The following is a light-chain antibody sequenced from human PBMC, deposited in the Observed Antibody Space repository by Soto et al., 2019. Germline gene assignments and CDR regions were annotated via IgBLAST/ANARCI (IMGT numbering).Light chain of an antibody. CDR2: SAT. Sequence: DIQMTQSPSSVSASVGDRVTITCRASQDISHCLAWHQQKPGEAPKLLIYSATTLHSGVPSSFSGSGSGTDFTLTINSLQPEDFATYFCLQGHTFPLTFGGGTRVEIK. J-gene: IGKJ4*01. V-gene: IGKV1-12*01. CDR3: LQGHTFPLT. CDR1: QDISHC.